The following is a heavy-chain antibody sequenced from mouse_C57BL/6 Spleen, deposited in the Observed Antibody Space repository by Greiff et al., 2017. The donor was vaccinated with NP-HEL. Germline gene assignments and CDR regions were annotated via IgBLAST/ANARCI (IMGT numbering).Heavy chain of an antibody. Sequence: EVQRVESGGGLVKPGGSLKLSCAASGFTFSSYAMSWVRQTPEKRLEWVATISDGGSYTYYPDNVKGRFTISRDNAKNNLYLQMSHLKSEDTAMYYCARDCDYYGSSPDYWGQGTTLTVSS. J-gene: IGHJ2*01. CDR1: GFTFSSYA. CDR2: ISDGGSYT. D-gene: IGHD1-1*01. V-gene: IGHV5-4*01. CDR3: ARDCDYYGSSPDY.